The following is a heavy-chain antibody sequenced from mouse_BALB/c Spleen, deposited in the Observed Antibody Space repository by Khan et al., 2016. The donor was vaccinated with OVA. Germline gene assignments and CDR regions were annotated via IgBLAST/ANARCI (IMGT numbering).Heavy chain of an antibody. Sequence: QVQLKQSGPELKKPGETVKISCKASGYTFTNYGMNWVKQSPGKTLKWMGWINTYTGEPTYADDFTGRFAFSLETSASTAYLQINNLQNEDTATYFCARPPYPSYSLAHWGQGTSVTVSS. J-gene: IGHJ4*01. CDR3: ARPPYPSYSLAH. D-gene: IGHD2-10*01. CDR1: GYTFTNYG. V-gene: IGHV9-3-1*01. CDR2: INTYTGEP.